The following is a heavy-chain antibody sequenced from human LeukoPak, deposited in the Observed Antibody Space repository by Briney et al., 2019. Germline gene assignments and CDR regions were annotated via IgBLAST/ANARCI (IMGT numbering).Heavy chain of an antibody. CDR3: ARDLVVAGAPGAFDI. CDR1: GFTFSSSA. D-gene: IGHD2-15*01. V-gene: IGHV3-23*01. J-gene: IGHJ3*02. CDR2: ISGSGGST. Sequence: GGSLRLSCAASGFTFSSSAMSWVRQAPGKGLEWVSAISGSGGSTYYADSVKGRFTISRDNAKNSLYLQMNSLRAEDTAVYYCARDLVVAGAPGAFDIWGQGTMVTVSS.